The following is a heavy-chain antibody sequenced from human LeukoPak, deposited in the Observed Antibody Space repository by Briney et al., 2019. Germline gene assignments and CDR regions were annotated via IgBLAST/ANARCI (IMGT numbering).Heavy chain of an antibody. V-gene: IGHV4-59*08. CDR2: IYYSGST. D-gene: IGHD5-12*01. CDR1: GGSLSGYY. CDR3: ARHAESGYDRFDL. Sequence: SETLSLTCAVYGGSLSGYYWSWIRQPPGKGLEWFGYIYYSGSTNYKSPLKSRVTMSGDTSKNQFSLELRSVTAADTAVYYCARHAESGYDRFDLWGQGTLVTVSS. J-gene: IGHJ5*02.